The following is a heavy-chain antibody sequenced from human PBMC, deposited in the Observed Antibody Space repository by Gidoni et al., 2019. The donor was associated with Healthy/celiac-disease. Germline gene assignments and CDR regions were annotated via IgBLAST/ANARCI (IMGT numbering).Heavy chain of an antibody. Sequence: EVQLVESGGGLVKPGGSLRLSCAASGFTFSNAWLSWVRQAPGKGLEWVGRIKSKTDGGTTDYAAPVKGRFTISRDDSKNTLYLQMNSLKTEDTAVYYCTTEKGFFGEPRRYFDYWGQGTLVTVSS. CDR3: TTEKGFFGEPRRYFDY. J-gene: IGHJ4*02. CDR1: GFTFSNAW. CDR2: IKSKTDGGTT. V-gene: IGHV3-15*01. D-gene: IGHD3-10*01.